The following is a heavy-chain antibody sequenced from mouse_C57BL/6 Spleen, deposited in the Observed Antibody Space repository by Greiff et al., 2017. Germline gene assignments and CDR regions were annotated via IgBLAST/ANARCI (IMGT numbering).Heavy chain of an antibody. V-gene: IGHV1-61*01. CDR2: IYPSDSAT. Sequence: QVQLQQPGAELVRPGASVKLSCKASGYTFTSYWMDWVKQRPGQGLEWIGNIYPSDSATNYNQKFKDKATLTVDKSSITSYMQLSSLTSKDSAVDYCARGAITTVVARYFDVWGTGTTVTVSS. CDR3: ARGAITTVVARYFDV. CDR1: GYTFTSYW. D-gene: IGHD1-1*01. J-gene: IGHJ1*03.